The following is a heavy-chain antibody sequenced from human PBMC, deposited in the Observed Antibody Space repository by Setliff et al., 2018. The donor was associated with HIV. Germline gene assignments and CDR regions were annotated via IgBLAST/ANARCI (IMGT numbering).Heavy chain of an antibody. D-gene: IGHD3-16*02. CDR3: ARVPPLKAFGGVISLYYFDY. CDR2: IYYSGST. V-gene: IGHV4-31*03. Sequence: SETLSLTCTVSGGSISRGGYYWSWIRQHPGKGLEWIGYIYYSGSTYYNPSLKSRVTISVDTSKNQFSLKLSSVTAADTAVYYCARVPPLKAFGGVISLYYFDYWGQGTLVTVSS. J-gene: IGHJ4*02. CDR1: GGSISRGGYY.